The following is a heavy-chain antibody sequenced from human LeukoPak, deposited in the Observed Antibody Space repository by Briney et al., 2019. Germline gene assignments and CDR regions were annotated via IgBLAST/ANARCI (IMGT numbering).Heavy chain of an antibody. CDR1: GFTFSSYW. V-gene: IGHV3-53*01. CDR2: IYSDDNT. CDR3: ARDLMGARGY. Sequence: GGSLRLSCAASGFTFSSYWMHWVRQAPGKGLEWVSVIYSDDNTYYADSVKGRFTISRDNSKNTLYLQMNSLRAEDTAVYYCARDLMGARGYWGQGTLVTVSS. D-gene: IGHD1-26*01. J-gene: IGHJ4*02.